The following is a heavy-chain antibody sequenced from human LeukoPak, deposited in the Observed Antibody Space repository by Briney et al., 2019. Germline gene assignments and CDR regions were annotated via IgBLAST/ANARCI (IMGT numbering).Heavy chain of an antibody. CDR1: GFTVSSNY. CDR3: ARDTLPGEMATTLDY. D-gene: IGHD5-24*01. Sequence: GGSLRLSCAASGFTVSSNYMSWVRQAPGKGLEWVSVIYSGGSTYYADSVKGRFTISRDNSKNTLYLQMNSLRAEDTAVYYCARDTLPGEMATTLDYWGQGTLVTVSS. V-gene: IGHV3-53*01. CDR2: IYSGGST. J-gene: IGHJ4*02.